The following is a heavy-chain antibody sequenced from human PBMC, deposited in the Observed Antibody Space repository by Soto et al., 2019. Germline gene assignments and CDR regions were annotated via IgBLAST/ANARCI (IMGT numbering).Heavy chain of an antibody. J-gene: IGHJ4*01. V-gene: IGHV3-23*01. D-gene: IGHD1-7*01. CDR1: GFTFSSYG. Sequence: LSLSCAASGFTFSSYGMMWVRQAPGKGLEWVSAISQSAGGNTYYADSVKGRFTISRDNSKNTLYLQMDSLRPEDTAQYYCAGWNYDYWGHGTQVTVSS. CDR2: ISQSAGGNT. CDR3: AGWNYDY.